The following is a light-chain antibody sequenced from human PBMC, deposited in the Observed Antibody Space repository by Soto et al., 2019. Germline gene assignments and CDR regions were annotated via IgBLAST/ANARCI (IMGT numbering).Light chain of an antibody. CDR3: HQFGSSPQT. V-gene: IGKV3-20*01. CDR2: GAS. CDR1: QSVSNNY. Sequence: EIVLTQSPGPLSLSPGERATLSCRASQSVSNNYLAWYQQKPGQAPRLLIYGASSRATGIPDRFSGSGSGTDFTLSISRLEPEDFAVYFCHQFGSSPQTFGHGTKVDIK. J-gene: IGKJ1*01.